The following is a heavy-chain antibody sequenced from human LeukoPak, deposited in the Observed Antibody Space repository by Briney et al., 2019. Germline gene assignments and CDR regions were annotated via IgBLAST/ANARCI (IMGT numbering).Heavy chain of an antibody. CDR2: IIPILGIA. Sequence: SVKVSCKASGGTFSSYAISWVRQAPGQGLEWMGGIIPILGIANYAQKFQGRVTITADKSTSTAYMELSSLRSEDTAVYYCARAPSGSYPFDAWGQGTLVTVSS. CDR1: GGTFSSYA. CDR3: ARAPSGSYPFDA. J-gene: IGHJ5*02. V-gene: IGHV1-69*04. D-gene: IGHD1-26*01.